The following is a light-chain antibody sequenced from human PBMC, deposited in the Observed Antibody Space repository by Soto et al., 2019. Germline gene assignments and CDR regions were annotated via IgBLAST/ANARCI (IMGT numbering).Light chain of an antibody. J-gene: IGKJ1*01. Sequence: DIQMTQSPSSLSASVGDRVTITCRASQTVSNYLHWYQQKPGKAPNLLICDASTLQSGVPSRFSGSGSGTDITLTISSLQREDFATSDCQQSYYTPTFGQGTKVEIK. CDR2: DAS. CDR3: QQSYYTPT. CDR1: QTVSNY. V-gene: IGKV1-39*01.